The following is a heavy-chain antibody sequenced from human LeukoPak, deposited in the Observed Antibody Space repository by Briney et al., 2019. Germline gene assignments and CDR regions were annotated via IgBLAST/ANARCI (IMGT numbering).Heavy chain of an antibody. CDR2: IYYTGST. V-gene: IGHV4-39*07. J-gene: IGHJ3*01. CDR3: AKPSNYYGSATDAFDF. D-gene: IGHD3-10*01. Sequence: SETLSLTCTVSGGSISTSSYYWGWVRQPPGKGLGGVGSIYYTGSTYYSPSLKSRVTISLDTSKNQFSLKLRSVTAADTAVYYCAKPSNYYGSATDAFDFWGQGTMVTVSS. CDR1: GGSISTSSYY.